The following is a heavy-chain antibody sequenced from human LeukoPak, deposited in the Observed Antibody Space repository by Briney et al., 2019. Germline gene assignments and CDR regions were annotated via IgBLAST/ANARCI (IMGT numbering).Heavy chain of an antibody. V-gene: IGHV4-4*09. CDR2: IYTSGST. CDR1: GGSISSHY. CDR3: ARSRIFDP. D-gene: IGHD1-14*01. Sequence: SETLSLTCTVSGGSISSHYWSWIRQPPGKGLEWIGYIYTSGSTNYNPSLKSRVTISVDTSKNQFSLKLSSVTAADTAVYYCARSRIFDPWGQGTLVTVSS. J-gene: IGHJ5*02.